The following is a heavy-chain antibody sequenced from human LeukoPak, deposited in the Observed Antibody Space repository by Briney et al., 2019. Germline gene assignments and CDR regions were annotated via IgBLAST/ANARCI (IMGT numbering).Heavy chain of an antibody. D-gene: IGHD4-17*01. CDR1: GFTFSSYG. CDR3: AKHRENYGDSCLDDS. J-gene: IGHJ5*01. CDR2: ISYDGSNE. Sequence: PGGSLRLSCAASGFTFSSYGMHWVRQAPGKGLEWVAVISYDGSNEYYADSVKGRFTISRDNSKNTLYLQMNSLRAEDTAVYYCAKHRENYGDSCLDDSWGQGTLVTVSS. V-gene: IGHV3-30*18.